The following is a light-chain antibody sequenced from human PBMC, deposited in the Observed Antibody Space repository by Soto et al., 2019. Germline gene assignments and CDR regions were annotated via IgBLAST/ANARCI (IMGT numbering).Light chain of an antibody. CDR3: QQFNSYLLT. J-gene: IGKJ4*01. Sequence: AIQLTQSPSSLSASVGDRVTITCRASQGISSALAWYQQKPGKAPKLLIYDASSLESEVPSRFSRSGSAGDFTRTSSSLQPEDFATCYGQQFNSYLLTCGGGTKVEIK. CDR2: DAS. CDR1: QGISSA. V-gene: IGKV1-13*02.